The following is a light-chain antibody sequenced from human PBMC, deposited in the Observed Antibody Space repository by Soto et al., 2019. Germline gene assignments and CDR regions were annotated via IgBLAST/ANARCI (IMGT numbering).Light chain of an antibody. CDR1: QSVSSN. CDR2: GAS. V-gene: IGKV3-15*01. Sequence: EIVMTQSPATLSVSPGERATLSCRASQSVSSNLAWYQQKPGQAPRLLISGASTRAAGVPARFSGSGSGTEFTLTISSLQSVDFAIYYCQQYYDWPPWTFGQGTKVEVK. CDR3: QQYYDWPPWT. J-gene: IGKJ1*01.